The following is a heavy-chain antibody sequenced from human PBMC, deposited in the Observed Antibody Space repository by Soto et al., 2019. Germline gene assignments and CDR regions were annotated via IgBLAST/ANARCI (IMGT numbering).Heavy chain of an antibody. Sequence: PSETLSLTCTVSGGSISSYYWSWIRQPPGKGLEWIGDIYYSGSTNYNPSLKSRVTISVDTSKNQFSLKLSSVTAADTAVYYCARHVVGCINGVCYGGNWSDPWGQGTLVTVSS. V-gene: IGHV4-59*08. CDR2: IYYSGST. CDR3: ARHVVGCINGVCYGGNWSDP. J-gene: IGHJ5*02. D-gene: IGHD2-8*01. CDR1: GGSISSYY.